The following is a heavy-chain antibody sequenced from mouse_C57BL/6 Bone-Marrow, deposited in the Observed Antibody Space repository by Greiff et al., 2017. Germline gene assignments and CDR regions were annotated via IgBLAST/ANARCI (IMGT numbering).Heavy chain of an antibody. Sequence: QVQLQQPGAELVKPGASVKLSCKASGYTFTSYWMHWVKQRPGQGLEWIGMIHPNSGSTNYNEKFKSKATLTVDKSSSTAYMQLSSLTSEDSAVYYCARDWGGSWFAYWGQGTLVTVSA. V-gene: IGHV1-64*01. J-gene: IGHJ3*01. CDR3: ARDWGGSWFAY. CDR2: IHPNSGST. CDR1: GYTFTSYW. D-gene: IGHD4-1*01.